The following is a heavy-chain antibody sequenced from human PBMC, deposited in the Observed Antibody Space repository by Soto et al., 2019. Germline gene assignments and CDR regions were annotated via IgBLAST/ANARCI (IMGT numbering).Heavy chain of an antibody. CDR1: GYTFTSYG. CDR2: ISAHNGNT. CDR3: ARALTPTDY. J-gene: IGHJ4*02. Sequence: QVQLVQSGAEVKKPGASVKVSCKTSGYTFTSYGISWVRQAPGQGLEWMGWISAHNGNTIYAQKTRGRLTMTTDASTSTAYMELRSVRSDDTAVYYCARALTPTDYWGQGTLVTVSS. D-gene: IGHD3-9*01. V-gene: IGHV1-18*01.